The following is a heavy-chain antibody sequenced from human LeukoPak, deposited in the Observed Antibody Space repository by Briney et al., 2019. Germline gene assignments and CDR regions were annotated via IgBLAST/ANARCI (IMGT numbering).Heavy chain of an antibody. V-gene: IGHV4-61*02. CDR2: IYTSGST. J-gene: IGHJ4*02. Sequence: SQTLSLTCTVSGGSISSGSYYWSWIRQPAGKGLEWIGRIYTSGSTNYNPSLKSRVTISVDTSKNQFSLKLSSVTAADTAVYYCARDRGYGSGYFDYWGQGTLVTVSS. CDR1: GGSISSGSYY. D-gene: IGHD3-10*01. CDR3: ARDRGYGSGYFDY.